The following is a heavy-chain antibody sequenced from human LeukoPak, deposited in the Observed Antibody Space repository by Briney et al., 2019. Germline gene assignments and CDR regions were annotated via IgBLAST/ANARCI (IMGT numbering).Heavy chain of an antibody. D-gene: IGHD3-22*01. CDR2: FDPEDGET. V-gene: IGHV1-24*01. Sequence: ASVKVSCKVSGYTLTELSMHWVRQAPGKGLERMGGFDPEDGETIYAQKFQGRVTMTEDTSTDTAYMELSSLRSEDTAVYYCATGYYDSSGNRGNWFDPWGQGTLVTVSS. J-gene: IGHJ5*02. CDR1: GYTLTELS. CDR3: ATGYYDSSGNRGNWFDP.